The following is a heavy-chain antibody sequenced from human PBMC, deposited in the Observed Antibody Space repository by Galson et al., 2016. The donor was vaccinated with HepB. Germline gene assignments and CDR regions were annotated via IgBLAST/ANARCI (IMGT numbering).Heavy chain of an antibody. CDR1: GFTFSGYW. D-gene: IGHD6-25*01. Sequence: SLRLSCAASGFTFSGYWMTWVRQAPGKGLEWVPNIKQDGSEKNYVDSVKGRFTISRDNAKNLVYLQMNSLRAEDTAMYYCASAPAATESDYWGQGTLVTVSP. J-gene: IGHJ4*02. V-gene: IGHV3-7*01. CDR3: ASAPAATESDY. CDR2: IKQDGSEK.